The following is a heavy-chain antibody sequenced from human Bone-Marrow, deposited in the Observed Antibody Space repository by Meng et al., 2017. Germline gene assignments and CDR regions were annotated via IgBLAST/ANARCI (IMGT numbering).Heavy chain of an antibody. CDR3: ARDEDISAAGKLFGDY. V-gene: IGHV1-2*06. Sequence: ASVKVSCKASGYTFTSYDINWVRQATGQGLEWMGRINPKSGDTHYGQRFQGRVTMTGDTSISTAYMELSGLRSDDTAMYYCARDEDISAAGKLFGDYWGQGTLVTISS. CDR1: GYTFTSYD. D-gene: IGHD6-13*01. J-gene: IGHJ4*02. CDR2: INPKSGDT.